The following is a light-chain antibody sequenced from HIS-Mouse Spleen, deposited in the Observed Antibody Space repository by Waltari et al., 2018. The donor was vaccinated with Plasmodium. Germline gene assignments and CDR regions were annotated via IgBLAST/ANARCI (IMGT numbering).Light chain of an antibody. CDR1: QSISSY. CDR2: AAS. V-gene: IGKV1-39*01. CDR3: QQSYSTPPYT. Sequence: DIQMTQSPSSLSASVGDRVTITCRASQSISSYLNLYQQKPGKASKLLIYAASSLQSGVPSRFSGSGSGTDFTLTISSLQPEDFATYYCQQSYSTPPYTFGQGTKLEIK. J-gene: IGKJ2*01.